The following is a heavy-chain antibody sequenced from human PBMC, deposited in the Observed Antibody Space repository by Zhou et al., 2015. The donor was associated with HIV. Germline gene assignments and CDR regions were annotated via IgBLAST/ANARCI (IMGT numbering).Heavy chain of an antibody. CDR1: GYTFTGYY. Sequence: QVQLVQSGAEVKKPGASVKVSCKASGYTFTGYYMHWVRQAPGQGLEWMGWINPNSGGTNYAQKFQGRVTMTRDTSISTAYMELSRLRSDDTAVYYCARTTITYYYDSSPFDYWGQGTLVTVSS. D-gene: IGHD3-22*01. CDR2: INPNSGGT. CDR3: ARTTITYYYDSSPFDY. V-gene: IGHV1-2*02. J-gene: IGHJ4*02.